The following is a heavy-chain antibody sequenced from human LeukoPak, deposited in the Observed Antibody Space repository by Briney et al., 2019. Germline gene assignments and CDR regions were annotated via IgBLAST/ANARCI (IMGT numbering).Heavy chain of an antibody. CDR2: INAGNGNT. CDR1: GYTFTSYA. CDR3: ARVSGGAAALGF. J-gene: IGHJ4*02. Sequence: GASVKVSCKASGYTFTSYAMHWVRQAPGQRLEWMGWINAGNGNTKYSQKFQGRVTITRDTSASTAYMELSSLRSEDTAVYYCARVSGGAAALGFWGQGTLVTVSS. V-gene: IGHV1-3*01. D-gene: IGHD6-13*01.